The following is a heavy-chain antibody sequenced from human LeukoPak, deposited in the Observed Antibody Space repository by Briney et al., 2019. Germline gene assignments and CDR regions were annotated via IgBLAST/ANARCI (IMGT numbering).Heavy chain of an antibody. J-gene: IGHJ6*02. D-gene: IGHD2-2*01. CDR2: ISGSGGST. CDR1: GFTFSTYA. V-gene: IGHV3-23*01. Sequence: PGGSLRLSCAASGFTFSTYAMSWVRQAPGKWLEWVSTISGSGGSTYYADSVKGRFTISRDNAKNSLYLQMNSLRAEDTAVYYCARERRIVVVPAANEYYYYGMDVWGQGTTVAVSS. CDR3: ARERRIVVVPAANEYYYYGMDV.